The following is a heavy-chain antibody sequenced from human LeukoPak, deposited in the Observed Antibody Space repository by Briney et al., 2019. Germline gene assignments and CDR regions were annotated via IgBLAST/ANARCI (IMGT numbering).Heavy chain of an antibody. D-gene: IGHD2-2*01. V-gene: IGHV1-18*01. CDR1: GYTFTSYG. CDR3: ARVGHCSSTSCFPPGSNWFDP. CDR2: ISAYNGNT. J-gene: IGHJ5*02. Sequence: ASVKVSCKASGYTFTSYGISWVRQAPGQGLEWMGWISAYNGNTNYAQKLQGRVTMTTDTSMSTAYMELRSLRSDDTAVYYCARVGHCSSTSCFPPGSNWFDPWGQGTLVTVSS.